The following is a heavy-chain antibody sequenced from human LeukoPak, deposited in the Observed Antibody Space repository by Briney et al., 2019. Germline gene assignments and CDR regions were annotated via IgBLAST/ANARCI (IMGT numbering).Heavy chain of an antibody. CDR3: AGCGYSYVTGYFFDY. CDR1: GGSISNYY. J-gene: IGHJ4*01. V-gene: IGHV4-59*01. D-gene: IGHD5-18*01. CDR2: VSNVGTNGTP. Sequence: SETLSLTCLVSGGSISNYYWSWIRPPAGKGLEWIGYVSNVGTNGTPGYNPAHRSRATLSVDTSKNQFSLKLTSVTAADTAVHYCAGCGYSYVTGYFFDYWGHGSLVTVSS.